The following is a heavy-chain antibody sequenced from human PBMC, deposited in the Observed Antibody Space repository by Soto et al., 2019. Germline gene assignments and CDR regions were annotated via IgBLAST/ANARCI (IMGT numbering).Heavy chain of an antibody. CDR3: ARDIEDYYGSGSYPAGIDY. CDR1: GFTFSSFA. Sequence: QVQLVESGGGVVQPGRSLRLSCAASGFTFSSFAFHWVRQAPGKGLEWVAVISYDGSNKYYADSVKGRFTISRDNSKNTLYLQMNSLSAEDTAVYYCARDIEDYYGSGSYPAGIDYWGQGTLVTVSS. V-gene: IGHV3-30-3*01. CDR2: ISYDGSNK. J-gene: IGHJ4*02. D-gene: IGHD3-10*01.